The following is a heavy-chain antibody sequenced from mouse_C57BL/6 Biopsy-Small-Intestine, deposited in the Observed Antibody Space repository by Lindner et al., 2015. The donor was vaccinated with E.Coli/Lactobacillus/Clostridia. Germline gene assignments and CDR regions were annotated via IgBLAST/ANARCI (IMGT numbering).Heavy chain of an antibody. CDR3: ARDSSYDYYAMDY. CDR2: INPSSGYT. Sequence: VQLQESGAELAKPGASVKLSCKASGYTFTSYWMHWVKQRPGQGLEWIGYINPSSGYTKYNQKFKDRATLTADKSSSTAYMQLSSLTYEDSAVYYCARDSSYDYYAMDYWGQGTSVTVSS. J-gene: IGHJ4*01. V-gene: IGHV1-7*01. CDR1: GYTFTSYW. D-gene: IGHD1-1*01.